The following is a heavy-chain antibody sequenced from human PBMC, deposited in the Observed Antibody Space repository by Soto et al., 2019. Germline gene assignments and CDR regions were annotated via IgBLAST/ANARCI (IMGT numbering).Heavy chain of an antibody. CDR3: ARSQGSSTSLEIYYYYYYGMDV. CDR2: IIPITATA. Sequence: QVQLVQSGAEVKKPGSSVKVSCKASGGTSGSYAISWVRQAPGQGLEWMGGIIPITATANYAQKFQGRVTITADESTSTASMQLSSLRSEDTAVYYCARSQGSSTSLEIYYYYYYGMDVWGQGTTVTVSS. D-gene: IGHD2-2*01. V-gene: IGHV1-69*01. CDR1: GGTSGSYA. J-gene: IGHJ6*02.